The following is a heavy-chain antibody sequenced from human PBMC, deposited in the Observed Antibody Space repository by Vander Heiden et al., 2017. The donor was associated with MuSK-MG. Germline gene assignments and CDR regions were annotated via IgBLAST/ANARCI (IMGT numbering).Heavy chain of an antibody. D-gene: IGHD2-15*01. CDR1: GFTFSSYW. CDR2: IHSDGSST. J-gene: IGHJ2*01. CDR3: ARDRLSMCLDWYFHL. V-gene: IGHV3-74*01. Sequence: EMQLVESGGGLVQPGGSLRLSCAASGFTFSSYWMHWVRQAPGKGLVWVSRIHSDGSSTPYADSVKCRFTISRDNAKNTLYLQMNRLRPDHTAVYYCARDRLSMCLDWYFHLWGRGTLVTVSS.